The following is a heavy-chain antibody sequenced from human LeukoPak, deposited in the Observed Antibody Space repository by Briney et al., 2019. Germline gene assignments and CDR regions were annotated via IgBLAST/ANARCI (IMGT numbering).Heavy chain of an antibody. D-gene: IGHD2-21*02. CDR2: ISYDGSNE. CDR3: ARVYCGADCDNNYYYGMDD. V-gene: IGHV3-30*03. CDR1: GVTFTRYA. Sequence: GGSLRLSCAASGVTFTRYAMHWVRQAPGKGLEWVAAISYDGSNEFYADSVKGLFTISRDNSNNTVFLQLNSLRPEATAVYYCARVYCGADCDNNYYYGMDDWGQGTTVTVSS. J-gene: IGHJ6*02.